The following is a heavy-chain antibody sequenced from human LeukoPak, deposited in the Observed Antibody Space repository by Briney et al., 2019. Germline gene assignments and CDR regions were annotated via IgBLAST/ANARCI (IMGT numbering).Heavy chain of an antibody. Sequence: GGSLRLSCAASGFTFSTYAMSWVRQAPGKGLEWVSAISGGSGNTYYADSVKGRFTTSRDNSKNTLYLQMNSLRAEDTAVYYCARAPSVTDFDYWGQGTLVTVSS. CDR2: ISGGSGNT. CDR1: GFTFSTYA. CDR3: ARAPSVTDFDY. D-gene: IGHD4-17*01. V-gene: IGHV3-23*01. J-gene: IGHJ4*02.